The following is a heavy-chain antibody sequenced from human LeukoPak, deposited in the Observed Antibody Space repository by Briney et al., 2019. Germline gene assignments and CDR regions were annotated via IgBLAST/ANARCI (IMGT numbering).Heavy chain of an antibody. V-gene: IGHV3-11*04. Sequence: GGSLRLSCAASGFTFSDYYMSWIRQAPGKGLEWVSYISSSGSTIYYAGSVKGRFTISRDNAKNSLYLQMNSLRAEDTAVYYCAREYSGSYYAGAFDIWGQGTMVTVSS. CDR2: ISSSGSTI. CDR3: AREYSGSYYAGAFDI. J-gene: IGHJ3*02. D-gene: IGHD1-26*01. CDR1: GFTFSDYY.